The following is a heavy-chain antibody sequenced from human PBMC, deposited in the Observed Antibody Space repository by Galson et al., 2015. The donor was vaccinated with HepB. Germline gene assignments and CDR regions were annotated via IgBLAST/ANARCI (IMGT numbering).Heavy chain of an antibody. D-gene: IGHD6-6*01. CDR1: GFTFSSYG. CDR2: IWYDGSNK. J-gene: IGHJ6*02. CDR3: ARDSPSIAARPDLTGYYGMDV. V-gene: IGHV3-33*01. Sequence: SLRLSCAASGFTFSSYGMHWVRQAPGKGLEWVAVIWYDGSNKYYADSVKGRFTISRDNSKNTLYLQMNSLRAEDTAVYYCARDSPSIAARPDLTGYYGMDVWGQGTTVTVSS.